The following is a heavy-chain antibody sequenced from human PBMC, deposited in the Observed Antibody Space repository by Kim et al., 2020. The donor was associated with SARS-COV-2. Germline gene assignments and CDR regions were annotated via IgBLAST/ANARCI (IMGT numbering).Heavy chain of an antibody. CDR2: GT. D-gene: IGHD6-6*01. J-gene: IGHJ4*02. Sequence: GTNYAQKFQGRVTMTRDTSIPPAYMERSSLRSDDTAMYYCARGQLAPFDYWGQGTLVTVSS. CDR3: ARGQLAPFDY. V-gene: IGHV1-2*02.